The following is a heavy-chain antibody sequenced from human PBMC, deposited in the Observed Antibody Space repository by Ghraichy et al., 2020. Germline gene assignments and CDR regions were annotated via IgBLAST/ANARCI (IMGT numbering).Heavy chain of an antibody. V-gene: IGHV6-1*01. Sequence: SQTLSLTCAISGDSVSSNSAAWNWIRQSPSRGLEWLGRTYYRSKWYNDYAVSVKSRITINPDTSKNQFSLQLNSVTPEDTAVYYCARVDIMDSGSYYGMDVWGQGTTVTVSS. J-gene: IGHJ6*02. CDR3: ARVDIMDSGSYYGMDV. CDR2: TYYRSKWYN. CDR1: GDSVSSNSAA. D-gene: IGHD1-26*01.